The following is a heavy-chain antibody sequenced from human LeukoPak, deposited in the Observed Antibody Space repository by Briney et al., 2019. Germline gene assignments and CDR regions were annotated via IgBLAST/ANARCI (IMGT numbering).Heavy chain of an antibody. J-gene: IGHJ6*02. CDR2: INSDGSST. Sequence: GGSLRLSCAASGFTFSNYWMHWVRQARGKGLVWVSRINSDGSSTDYADSVKGRFTISRDNAKNTLYLRMNSLRAGDTAVYYCARDGCCSAGRCYGMDVWGQGTTVTVSS. V-gene: IGHV3-74*01. CDR1: GFTFSNYW. CDR3: ARDGCCSAGRCYGMDV. D-gene: IGHD2-15*01.